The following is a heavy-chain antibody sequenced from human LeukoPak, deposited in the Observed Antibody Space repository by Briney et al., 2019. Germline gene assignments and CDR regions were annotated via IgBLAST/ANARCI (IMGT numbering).Heavy chain of an antibody. Sequence: GGSLRLFCAASGFSFELHWMHWVRQAPGKGLVWVSRINAAGMSSDYADSAKGRFTISRDNANNMLYLQIHSLGAKDTAVYYCARAYSDVGDAFDIWGQGTMVTVSS. CDR1: GFSFELHW. CDR3: ARAYSDVGDAFDI. CDR2: INAAGMSS. J-gene: IGHJ3*02. D-gene: IGHD4-11*01. V-gene: IGHV3-74*01.